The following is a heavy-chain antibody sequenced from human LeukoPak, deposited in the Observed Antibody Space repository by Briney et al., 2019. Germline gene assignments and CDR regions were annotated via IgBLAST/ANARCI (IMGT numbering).Heavy chain of an antibody. Sequence: GRSLRLSCAASGFTFDDYAMHWVRQAPGKGLEWVSGISWNSGSIGYADSVKGRFTISRDNAKNSLYLQMNSLRAEDTALYYCAKAAGGRITMYSDIWGQGTMVTVSS. V-gene: IGHV3-9*01. CDR1: GFTFDDYA. J-gene: IGHJ3*02. D-gene: IGHD3-10*02. CDR2: ISWNSGSI. CDR3: AKAAGGRITMYSDI.